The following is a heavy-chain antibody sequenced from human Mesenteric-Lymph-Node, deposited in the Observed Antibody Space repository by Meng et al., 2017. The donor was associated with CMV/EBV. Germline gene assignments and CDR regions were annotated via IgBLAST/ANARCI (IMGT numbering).Heavy chain of an antibody. D-gene: IGHD1-26*01. CDR1: GGSVSSGSSY. J-gene: IGHJ5*02. V-gene: IGHV4-61*01. Sequence: CTVSGGSVSSGSSYWSWIRQPPGKGLEWIGYIYYSGSTSYKSSLKSRVTISVDTSKNQFSLKLSSVTAADTAVYYCARDLVGGWFDPWGQGTLVTVSS. CDR2: IYYSGST. CDR3: ARDLVGGWFDP.